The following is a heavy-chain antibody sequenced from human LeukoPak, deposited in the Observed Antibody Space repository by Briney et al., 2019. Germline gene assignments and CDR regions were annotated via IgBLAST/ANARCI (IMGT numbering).Heavy chain of an antibody. CDR3: AKVDRGDYSSSPVPYYNYYMNV. J-gene: IGHJ6*03. V-gene: IGHV3-21*01. CDR1: GFTFSYYS. D-gene: IGHD6-13*01. CDR2: ISSSSSLI. Sequence: GGSLRLSCAASGFTFSYYSMNWVRQAPGRGLEWVSCISSSSSLIFYSDSVRGRFTISRDNAKNLLYLHMNSLRVEDTAVYYCAKVDRGDYSSSPVPYYNYYMNVWGKGTTVTVSS.